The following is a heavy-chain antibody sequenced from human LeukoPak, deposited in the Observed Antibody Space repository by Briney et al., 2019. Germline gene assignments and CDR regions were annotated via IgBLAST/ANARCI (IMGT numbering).Heavy chain of an antibody. J-gene: IGHJ4*02. CDR3: ARRGGSGRAFDY. CDR1: GASISGGTYY. CDR2: IYYTGST. V-gene: IGHV4-39*01. D-gene: IGHD1-26*01. Sequence: KASETLSLTCSVSGASISGGTYYWGWIRQPPGQGLAWIGSIYYTGSTYDNPSLKSRVTISVDTSKNQFSLKLSSVTAADTAVYYCARRGGSGRAFDYWGQGTLVTVSS.